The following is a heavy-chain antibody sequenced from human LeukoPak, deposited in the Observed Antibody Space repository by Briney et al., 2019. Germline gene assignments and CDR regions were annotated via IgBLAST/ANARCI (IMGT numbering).Heavy chain of an antibody. CDR2: ISGSGGST. CDR1: GFTFSSYG. V-gene: IGHV3-23*01. D-gene: IGHD5-12*01. CDR3: ASIYSGPLTTFDY. Sequence: GGSLRLSCAASGFTFSSYGMSWVRQAPGKGLEWVSAISGSGGSTYYADSVKGRFTISRDNSKNTLYLQMNSLRAEDTAVYYCASIYSGPLTTFDYWGQGTLVTVSS. J-gene: IGHJ4*02.